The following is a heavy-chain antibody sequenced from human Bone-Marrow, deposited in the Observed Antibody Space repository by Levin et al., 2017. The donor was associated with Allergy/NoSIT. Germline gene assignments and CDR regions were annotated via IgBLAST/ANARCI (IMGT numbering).Heavy chain of an antibody. CDR1: GFSLTSTEVG. D-gene: IGHD3-16*01. CDR2: ISWDDHR. J-gene: IGHJ3*01. CDR3: AHRLLAVYADNTYGDLFDF. V-gene: IGHV2-5*02. Sequence: KESGPTLVKPTQTLTLTCTFSGFSLTSTEVGVGWVRQPPGKALEWLALISWDDHRRYSPSLKNRLTITKDTSKNQVVITLTNMGPADTATYYCAHRLLAVYADNTYGDLFDFWGPGTRVTVSS.